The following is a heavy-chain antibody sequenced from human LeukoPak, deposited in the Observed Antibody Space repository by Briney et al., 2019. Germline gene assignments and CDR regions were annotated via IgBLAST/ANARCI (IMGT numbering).Heavy chain of an antibody. CDR1: GFTFSSYG. Sequence: GGSLRLSCAASGFTFSSYGMHWVRQAPGKGLEWVAVVSYEVTTKYYARSAKGRFTISRDNAKNSLYLQMNSLRAEDTAVYYCARLREIPVFGVVTKSTSYFDYWGQGTLVTVSS. D-gene: IGHD3-3*01. V-gene: IGHV3-30*03. J-gene: IGHJ4*02. CDR3: ARLREIPVFGVVTKSTSYFDY. CDR2: VSYEVTTK.